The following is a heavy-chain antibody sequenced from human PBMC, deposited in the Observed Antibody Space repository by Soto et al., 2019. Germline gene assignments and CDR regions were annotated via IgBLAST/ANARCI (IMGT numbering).Heavy chain of an antibody. CDR2: IIPMLGIA. J-gene: IGHJ3*02. CDR1: GGTFSTYS. V-gene: IGHV1-69*02. Sequence: QVQLVQSGAEVKKPGSSVKVSCKASGGTFSTYSMFWVRQAPGQGLEWMGRIIPMLGIANHAQRFKDRVTITADKSTATAHMELSSLRSEDTALYYCTIGSWSGEVFDIWGQGTMVTVSS. CDR3: TIGSWSGEVFDI. D-gene: IGHD2-21*01.